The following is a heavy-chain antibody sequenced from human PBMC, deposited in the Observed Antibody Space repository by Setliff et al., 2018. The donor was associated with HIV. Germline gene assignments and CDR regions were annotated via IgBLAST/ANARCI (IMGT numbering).Heavy chain of an antibody. CDR2: IYHSGSA. J-gene: IGHJ4*02. D-gene: IGHD1-26*01. CDR3: AGGRADAWEVLDS. Sequence: SETLSLTCAVSGYSISSGYYWGWIRQPPGRGLKWIGNIYHSGSAYYNPSLRSRVTISVDTSKNQFSLKLNSVTAADTAFYYCAGGRADAWEVLDSWGQGTLVTVSS. CDR1: GYSISSGYY. V-gene: IGHV4-38-2*01.